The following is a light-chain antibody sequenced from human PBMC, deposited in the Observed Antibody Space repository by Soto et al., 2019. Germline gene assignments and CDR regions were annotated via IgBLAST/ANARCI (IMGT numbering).Light chain of an antibody. Sequence: QSSCTLCTSVGDKVTITFRASQSISSWLAWYQQKPGKAPKLLIYDASSLESGVPSRFSGSGSGTEFTLTVTSLQPDDFGVYYCQQYTSSSMIGQGTKVDIK. CDR2: DAS. J-gene: IGKJ1*01. CDR3: QQYTSSSM. V-gene: IGKV1-5*01. CDR1: QSISSW.